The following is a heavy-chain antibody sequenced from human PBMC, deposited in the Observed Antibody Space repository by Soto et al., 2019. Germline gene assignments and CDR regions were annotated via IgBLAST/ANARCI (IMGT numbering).Heavy chain of an antibody. CDR2: ISNTGTIM. J-gene: IGHJ4*02. V-gene: IGHV3-48*02. Sequence: EVQLVESGGGLVQPGGSLRLSCAASGFIFRSNSMTWVRQAPGKGLEWISYISNTGTIMYYADSVKGRFTVSRDTAKDSLYLQLNSLRDDATAVYYCARGNYLGQGTLVTVSS. CDR3: ARGNY. CDR1: GFIFRSNS.